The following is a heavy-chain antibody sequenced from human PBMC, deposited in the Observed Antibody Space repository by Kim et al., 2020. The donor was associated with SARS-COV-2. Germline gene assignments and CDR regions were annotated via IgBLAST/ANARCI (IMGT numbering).Heavy chain of an antibody. J-gene: IGHJ5*02. D-gene: IGHD3-3*01. CDR1: GGSISSYY. CDR2: IYYSGST. CDR3: ARRGYDFWSGRDWFDP. V-gene: IGHV4-59*08. Sequence: SETLSLTCTVSGGSISSYYWSWIRQPPGKGLEWIGYIYYSGSTNYNPSLKSRVTISVDTSKNQFSLKLSSVTAADTAVYYCARRGYDFWSGRDWFDPWGQGTLVTVSS.